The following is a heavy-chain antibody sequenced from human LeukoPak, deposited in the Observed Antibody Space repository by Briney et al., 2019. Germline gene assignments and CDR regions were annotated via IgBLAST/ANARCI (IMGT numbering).Heavy chain of an antibody. V-gene: IGHV3-21*01. J-gene: IGHJ3*02. CDR3: ARELTVTTDAFDI. Sequence: GGSLRLSCEVSGFPFTLYNMNWVRQAPGKGLEWVSSITSSNSYIHYADSVKGRFTISRDNAKNSLYLQMNSLRAEDTAVYYCARELTVTTDAFDIWGQGTMVTVSS. CDR1: GFPFTLYN. D-gene: IGHD4-17*01. CDR2: ITSSNSYI.